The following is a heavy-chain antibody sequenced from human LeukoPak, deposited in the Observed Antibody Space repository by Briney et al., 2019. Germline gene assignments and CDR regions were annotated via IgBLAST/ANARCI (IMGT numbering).Heavy chain of an antibody. J-gene: IGHJ3*02. Sequence: PSDTLSLTCAVNGGSFSGYYWSWIRQPPGKGLELIGEINHSGSTNYNPSLKSRVTISVDTSKNQFSLKLSSVTAADTAVYYCARGLVVVPAAKGDDAFDIWGQGTMVTVSS. D-gene: IGHD2-2*01. CDR1: GGSFSGYY. CDR3: ARGLVVVPAAKGDDAFDI. V-gene: IGHV4-34*01. CDR2: INHSGST.